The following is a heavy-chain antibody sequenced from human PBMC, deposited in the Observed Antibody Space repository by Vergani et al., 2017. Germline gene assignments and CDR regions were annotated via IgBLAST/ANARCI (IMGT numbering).Heavy chain of an antibody. CDR2: IYFIGST. V-gene: IGHV4-39*01. J-gene: IGHJ4*02. Sequence: QLQLQESGPGLVKPSETLSLTCTVSGGSISSSSYYWGWIRQPPGKGLEWIGSIYFIGSTYYNPSLKSRVTRSVDTSKHQLSLKLSSVTAADTAVYYCARRGAIYGYFDHWGQGTQVTVSS. CDR3: ARRGAIYGYFDH. D-gene: IGHD2/OR15-2a*01. CDR1: GGSISSSSYY.